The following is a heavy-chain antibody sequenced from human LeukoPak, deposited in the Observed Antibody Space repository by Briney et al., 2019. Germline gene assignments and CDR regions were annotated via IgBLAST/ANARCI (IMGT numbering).Heavy chain of an antibody. V-gene: IGHV1-69*13. CDR2: IIPIFGTA. D-gene: IGHD4-23*01. Sequence: ASVKVSCKASGGTFSSCAISWVRQAPGQGLEWMGGIIPIFGTANYAQKFQGRVTITADESTSTAYMELSSLRSEDTAVYYCARGGTVVTPPSDAFDIWGQGTMVTVSS. CDR1: GGTFSSCA. J-gene: IGHJ3*02. CDR3: ARGGTVVTPPSDAFDI.